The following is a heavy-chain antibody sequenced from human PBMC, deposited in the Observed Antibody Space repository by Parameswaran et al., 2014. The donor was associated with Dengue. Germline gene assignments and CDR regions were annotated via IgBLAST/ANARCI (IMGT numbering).Heavy chain of an antibody. CDR3: GGLSSWEIMGGIGYWFDP. CDR2: IYTSGST. V-gene: IGHV4-61*02. D-gene: IGHD6-13*01. J-gene: IGHJ5*02. Sequence: RWIRQPPGKGLEWIGRIYTSGSTNYNPSLKSRVTISVDTSKNQFSLKLSSVTAADTAVYFRGGLSSWEIMGGIGYWFDPWGQGTLVTVSS.